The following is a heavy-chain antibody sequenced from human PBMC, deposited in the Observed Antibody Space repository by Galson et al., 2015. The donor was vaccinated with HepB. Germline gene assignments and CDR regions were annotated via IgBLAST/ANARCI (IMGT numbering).Heavy chain of an antibody. D-gene: IGHD6-13*01. J-gene: IGHJ1*01. V-gene: IGHV4-4*07. CDR2: IYTSGST. CDR1: GGSISSYY. Sequence: ETLSLTCTVSGGSISSYYWSWIRQPAGKGLEWIGRIYTSGSTNYNPSLKSRVTMSVDTSKNQFSLKLSSVTAADTAVYYCARGSVARYGSSPAEYFQHWGRGTLVTVSS. CDR3: ARGSVARYGSSPAEYFQH.